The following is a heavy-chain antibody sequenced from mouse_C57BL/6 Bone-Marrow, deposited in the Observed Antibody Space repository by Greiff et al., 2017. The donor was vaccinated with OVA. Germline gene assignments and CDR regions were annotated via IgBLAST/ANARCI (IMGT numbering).Heavy chain of an antibody. Sequence: QVQLQQSGAELVKPGASVKMSCKASGFTFTSYWITWVIQRPGQGLEWIGDFYPGSGSTNYNEKFKSKATLTVDTSSSTAYMQLSSLTSEDSAVYYCARRGYYEYFDVRGTGTTVTVSS. V-gene: IGHV1-55*01. D-gene: IGHD2-4*01. CDR1: GFTFTSYW. J-gene: IGHJ1*03. CDR2: FYPGSGST. CDR3: ARRGYYEYFDV.